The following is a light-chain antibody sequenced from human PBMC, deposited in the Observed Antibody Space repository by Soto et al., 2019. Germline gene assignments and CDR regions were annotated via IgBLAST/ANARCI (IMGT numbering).Light chain of an antibody. CDR2: AAS. J-gene: IGKJ1*01. CDR3: QHYAASPWA. CDR1: QSVSSN. Sequence: EIVMTQSPATLSVSPGERATLSYRASQSVSSNLAWYQQKPGQIPRLLIYAASYRATGIPDRFSGSGSGTEFTLSISRLDPADFAVYYCQHYAASPWAFGPGTKVDIK. V-gene: IGKV3D-15*02.